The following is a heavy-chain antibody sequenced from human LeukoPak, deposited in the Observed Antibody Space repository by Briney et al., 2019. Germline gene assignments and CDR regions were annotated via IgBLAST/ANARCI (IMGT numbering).Heavy chain of an antibody. CDR3: ATGRGDY. CDR1: GFSFNDYY. D-gene: IGHD3-16*01. CDR2: IKQDGGEK. Sequence: GGSLRLSCAASGFSFNDYYMGWVRQAPGKGLEWVALIKQDGGEKYYLDSVKGRFTISRDDARNSLYLQMNSLTAEDTAVYYCATGRGDYWGQGTLVTVSS. V-gene: IGHV3-7*03. J-gene: IGHJ4*02.